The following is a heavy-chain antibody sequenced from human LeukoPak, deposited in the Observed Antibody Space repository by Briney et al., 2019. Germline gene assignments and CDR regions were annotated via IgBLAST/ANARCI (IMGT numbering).Heavy chain of an antibody. D-gene: IGHD3-10*01. CDR1: GGSISRDNYQ. J-gene: IGHJ5*02. Sequence: SQTVSLTRTVSGGSISRDNYQGSWLRQPPGRGREWIGYINYSQSTYYNASLKSRVTISVDTSKNHFALRLSSGPAADTPVYYCARYGSGSTWFDPWGQGTLVTVSS. V-gene: IGHV4-30-4*01. CDR3: ARYGSGSTWFDP. CDR2: INYSQST.